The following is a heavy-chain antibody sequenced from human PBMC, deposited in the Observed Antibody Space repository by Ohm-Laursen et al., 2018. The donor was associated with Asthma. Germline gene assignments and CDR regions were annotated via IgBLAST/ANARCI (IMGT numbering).Heavy chain of an antibody. CDR1: GFTFSNFA. Sequence: SLRLACAASGFTFSNFAMHRVRQAPGKGLEWVSIITSHGSWTSYADSVKGRFTISRDSSKNTLYMQMNSLRDEDTAVYYCARRVFSGGDPSAAFDIWGQGTMVTVSS. V-gene: IGHV3-30-3*01. D-gene: IGHD2-21*02. CDR2: ITSHGSWT. CDR3: ARRVFSGGDPSAAFDI. J-gene: IGHJ3*02.